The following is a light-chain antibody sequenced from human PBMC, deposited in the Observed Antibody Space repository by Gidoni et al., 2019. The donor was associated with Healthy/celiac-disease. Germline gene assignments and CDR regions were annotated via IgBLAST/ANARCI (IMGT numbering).Light chain of an antibody. Sequence: DIVLTQSPATLSLSPGERATLSCRASQSVSSYLAWYQQKPGQAPRLLIYDASNRATGIPARFSGSGSGTDFTLTISSLEPEDFAVYYCQKRSNWQFTFGPGTKVDIK. CDR1: QSVSSY. CDR2: DAS. J-gene: IGKJ3*01. CDR3: QKRSNWQFT. V-gene: IGKV3-11*01.